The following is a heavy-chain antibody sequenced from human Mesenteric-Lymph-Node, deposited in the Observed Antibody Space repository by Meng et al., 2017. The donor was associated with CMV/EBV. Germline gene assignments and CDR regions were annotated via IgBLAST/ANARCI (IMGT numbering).Heavy chain of an antibody. CDR3: ASTGETTVTTDY. D-gene: IGHD4-17*01. CDR1: GGSCSGYY. CDR2: INHSGST. J-gene: IGHJ4*02. Sequence: LTGAVYGGSCSGYYWSWIRQPPGKGLEWIGEINHSGSTNYNPSLKSRVTISVDTSKNQFSLKLSSVTAADTAVYYCASTGETTVTTDYWGQGTLVTVSS. V-gene: IGHV4-34*01.